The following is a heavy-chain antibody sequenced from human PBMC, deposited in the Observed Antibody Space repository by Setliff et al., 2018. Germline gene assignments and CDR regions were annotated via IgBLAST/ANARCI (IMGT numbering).Heavy chain of an antibody. Sequence: ASVKVSCKASGYTFTSYDINWVRQATGQGLEWMGWMNPKSGNTGYAQKFQGRVTMTRNTSISTAYMELSSLRSEDTAVYYCARRGDWVVVTATNWFDPWGQGTLVTVSS. CDR3: ARRGDWVVVTATNWFDP. CDR2: MNPKSGNT. V-gene: IGHV1-8*02. CDR1: GYTFTSYD. D-gene: IGHD2-21*02. J-gene: IGHJ5*02.